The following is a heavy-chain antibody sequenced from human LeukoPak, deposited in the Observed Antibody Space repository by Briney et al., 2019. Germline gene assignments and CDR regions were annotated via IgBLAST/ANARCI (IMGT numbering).Heavy chain of an antibody. D-gene: IGHD6-13*01. CDR2: IYFSAST. Sequence: SETLSLTCTVSGGSLSTYYWSWVRQPPGKGLEWIGHIYFSASTNYNPSLKSRLIISVDTSKKQFSLKLTSVTAADTAVYYCARLKPHGAEAGYYFDSWGQGTLVTVSS. V-gene: IGHV4-4*08. J-gene: IGHJ4*02. CDR1: GGSLSTYY. CDR3: ARLKPHGAEAGYYFDS.